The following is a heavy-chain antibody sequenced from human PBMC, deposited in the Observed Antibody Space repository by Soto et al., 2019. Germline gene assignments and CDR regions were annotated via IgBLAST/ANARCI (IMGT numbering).Heavy chain of an antibody. Sequence: SETLSLTCPVSGGSMSGSFWSWIRQPPGKGLGWIGYIYYSGNTDYNPSLTSRVTISVXTXXTXFXLXLXXXPAAXTAVYYCARGAGYRRSWAFDPWGQGAVLTVSS. CDR2: IYYSGNT. D-gene: IGHD6-13*01. J-gene: IGHJ5*02. V-gene: IGHV4-59*01. CDR3: ARGAGYRRSWAFDP. CDR1: GGSMSGSF.